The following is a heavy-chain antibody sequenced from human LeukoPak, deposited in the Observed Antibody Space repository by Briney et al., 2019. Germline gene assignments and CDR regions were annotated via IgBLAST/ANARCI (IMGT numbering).Heavy chain of an antibody. D-gene: IGHD7-27*01. J-gene: IGHJ2*01. Sequence: SETLSLTCTVSGGSIFSYYWNWIRQPAGKGLEWIGHIYTSGSTNYSPSLKSRVTMSVDTSKNQFSLKLSSVTAADTAVYYCARWGSHSYWYFDLWGRGTLVTVSS. CDR3: ARWGSHSYWYFDL. V-gene: IGHV4-4*07. CDR2: IYTSGST. CDR1: GGSIFSYY.